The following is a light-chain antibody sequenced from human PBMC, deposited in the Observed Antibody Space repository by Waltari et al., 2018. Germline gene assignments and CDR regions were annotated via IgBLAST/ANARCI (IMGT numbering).Light chain of an antibody. V-gene: IGKV3-20*01. Sequence: EIVLTQSPGTLSLSPGERATLSCRASQTVSSSYLAWYQQKPGQAPRLLIYGASSRATGIPDRFCGSGSGTDFTLTISRLEPEDFAVYYCQQYVSSWTFGQGTKVEI. CDR2: GAS. J-gene: IGKJ1*01. CDR3: QQYVSSWT. CDR1: QTVSSSY.